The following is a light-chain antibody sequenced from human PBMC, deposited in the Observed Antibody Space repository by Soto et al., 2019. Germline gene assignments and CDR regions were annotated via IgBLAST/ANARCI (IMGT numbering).Light chain of an antibody. CDR2: DVT. Sequence: QSVLTQPASVSGSPGQSITISWTGTSSDIGDYDYVSWYQHLPGKAPKLLIFDVTHRPSGVSDRFSGSKSGNTASLTISGVRPEDEADYYCCSYTDIALDVVFGGGTQLTAL. CDR3: CSYTDIALDVV. J-gene: IGLJ2*01. V-gene: IGLV2-14*01. CDR1: SSDIGDYDY.